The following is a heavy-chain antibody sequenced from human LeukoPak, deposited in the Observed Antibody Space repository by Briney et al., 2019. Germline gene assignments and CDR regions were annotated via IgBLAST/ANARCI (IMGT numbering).Heavy chain of an antibody. CDR2: INELGTDS. V-gene: IGHV3-74*03. CDR3: VRDETLWTLDW. D-gene: IGHD1-1*01. Sequence: HSGGSLRLSCAASGFTFSSYSMNWVRQPPGMGLVWVSRINELGTDSMYAESVKGRFTISRDNAKNTVYLQMNSLRAEDTAVYYCVRDETLWTLDWWSQGTLVSVSS. J-gene: IGHJ4*02. CDR1: GFTFSSYS.